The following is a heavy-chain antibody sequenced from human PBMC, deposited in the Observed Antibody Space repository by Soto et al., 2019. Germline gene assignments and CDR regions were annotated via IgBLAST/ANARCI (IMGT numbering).Heavy chain of an antibody. V-gene: IGHV3-21*01. Sequence: PGGSLRLSCAASGFTFSSYSMNWVRQAPGKGLEWVSSISSSSSYIYYADSVKGRFTISRDNSKNTLYLQMNSLRAEDTAVYYCAKDLVRRIVVVVAATRKSCGMDVWGQGTTVTVS. J-gene: IGHJ6*02. CDR2: ISSSSSYI. CDR1: GFTFSSYS. D-gene: IGHD2-15*01. CDR3: AKDLVRRIVVVVAATRKSCGMDV.